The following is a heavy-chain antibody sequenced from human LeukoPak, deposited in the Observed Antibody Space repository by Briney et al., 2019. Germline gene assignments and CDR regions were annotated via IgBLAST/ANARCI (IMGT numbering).Heavy chain of an antibody. D-gene: IGHD4-17*01. CDR3: ARGTTVTTGGRGNWFDP. Sequence: ASVKVSCKASGYTFTSYYMHWVRQAPGQGLEWMGIINPSGGSTSYAQKFQGRVTMTRDTSTSTVYMELSSLRSEDTAVYYCARGTTVTTGGRGNWFDPWGPGTLVTVSS. J-gene: IGHJ5*02. CDR1: GYTFTSYY. CDR2: INPSGGST. V-gene: IGHV1-46*03.